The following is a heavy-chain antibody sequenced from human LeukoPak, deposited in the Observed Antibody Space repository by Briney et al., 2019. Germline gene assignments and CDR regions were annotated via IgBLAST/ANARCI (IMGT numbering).Heavy chain of an antibody. D-gene: IGHD7-27*01. V-gene: IGHV4-30-2*01. CDR1: GGSISSGGYY. Sequence: SETLSLTCTVSGGSISSGGYYWSWIRQPPGKGLEWIGYIYHSGSTYYNPSLKSRVTISVDRSKNQFSLKLSSVTAADTAVYYCAREVTGDSPFDYWGQGTLVTVSS. J-gene: IGHJ4*02. CDR3: AREVTGDSPFDY. CDR2: IYHSGST.